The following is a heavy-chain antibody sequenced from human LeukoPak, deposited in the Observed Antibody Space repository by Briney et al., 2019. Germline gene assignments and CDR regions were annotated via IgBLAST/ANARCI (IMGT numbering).Heavy chain of an antibody. CDR2: IYYSGST. V-gene: IGHV4-39*01. J-gene: IGHJ6*03. CDR1: GGSISSYY. CDR3: ARSSLPWFGELLSYYMDV. D-gene: IGHD3-10*01. Sequence: SETLSLTCTVSGGSISSYYWGWIRQPPGKGLEWIGTIYYSGSTYYNPSLKSRVTISVDSSKNQFSLKLSSVTAADTAVYYCARSSLPWFGELLSYYMDVWGKGTTVTTSS.